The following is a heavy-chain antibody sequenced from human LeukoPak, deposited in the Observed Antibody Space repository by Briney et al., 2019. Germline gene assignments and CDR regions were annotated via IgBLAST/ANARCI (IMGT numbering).Heavy chain of an antibody. Sequence: ASVKVSCKASGGTFSSYAISWVRQAPGQGLEWMGWISAYNGNTNYAQKLQGRVTMTTDTSTSTAYMELRSLRSDDTAVYYCARVSVVRADAFDIWGQGTMVTVSS. V-gene: IGHV1-18*01. CDR1: GGTFSSYA. CDR2: ISAYNGNT. J-gene: IGHJ3*02. CDR3: ARVSVVRADAFDI. D-gene: IGHD2-15*01.